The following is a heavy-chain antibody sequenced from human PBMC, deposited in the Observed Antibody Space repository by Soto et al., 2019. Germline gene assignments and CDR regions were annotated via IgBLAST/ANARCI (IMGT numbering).Heavy chain of an antibody. V-gene: IGHV1-69*01. CDR1: GGTFSSYA. CDR2: IIPIFGTA. D-gene: IGHD4-17*01. CDR3: ASNIRVGAVTTDVDY. Sequence: QVQLVQSGAEVKKPGSSVKVSCKASGGTFSSYAISWVRQAPGQGLEWMGGIIPIFGTANYAQKCQGRVTITADESTSTAYMELRSLRSEDTAVYYCASNIRVGAVTTDVDYWGQGTLVTVSS. J-gene: IGHJ4*02.